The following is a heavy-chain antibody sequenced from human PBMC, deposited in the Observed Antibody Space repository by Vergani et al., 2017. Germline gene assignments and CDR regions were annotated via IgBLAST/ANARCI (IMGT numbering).Heavy chain of an antibody. Sequence: QVQLVESGGGVVQPGRSLRLSCAASGFTFNQYGMHWVRQAPGTGLEWVAFTWYDGNNKQYADSVTGRFTISRDNSKSTMYLQMNSLRDEDTGVYYCARDLRLLCNRFDPWGQGTLVTVSS. CDR1: GFTFNQYG. CDR2: TWYDGNNK. J-gene: IGHJ5*02. V-gene: IGHV3-33*01. D-gene: IGHD3-10*02. CDR3: ARDLRLLCNRFDP.